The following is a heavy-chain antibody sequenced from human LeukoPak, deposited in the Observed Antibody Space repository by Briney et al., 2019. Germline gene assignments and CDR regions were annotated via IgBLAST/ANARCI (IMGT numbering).Heavy chain of an antibody. Sequence: GGSPRLSCAASGFTFSSYGMHWVRQAPGKGLEWVAVISYDGSNKYYADSVKGRFTISRDNSKNTLYLQMNSLRAEDTAVYYCAKEYPVAAIDVFDIWGQGTMVTVSS. D-gene: IGHD6-19*01. CDR1: GFTFSSYG. J-gene: IGHJ3*02. CDR2: ISYDGSNK. V-gene: IGHV3-30*18. CDR3: AKEYPVAAIDVFDI.